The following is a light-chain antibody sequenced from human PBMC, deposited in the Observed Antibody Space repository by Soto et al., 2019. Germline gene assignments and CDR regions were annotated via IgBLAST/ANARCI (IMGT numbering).Light chain of an antibody. CDR3: QVWNSFSDHPYV. V-gene: IGLV3-21*02. CDR1: NIGPRK. Sequence: SYELSQPPSVSLAPGQTVRISCGGANIGPRKVHWYQQKPGQAPVLIVYDDSGRPSGIPARFSGSNSGNTATLTISRVEAGDEADYYCQVWNSFSDHPYVFGSGTKLTVL. CDR2: DDS. J-gene: IGLJ1*01.